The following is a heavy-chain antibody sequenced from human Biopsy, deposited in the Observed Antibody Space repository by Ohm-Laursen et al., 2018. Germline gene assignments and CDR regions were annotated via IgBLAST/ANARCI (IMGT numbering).Heavy chain of an antibody. CDR3: ARGSNEYGGLYFPH. Sequence: GTLSLTCIVSGGSISNYYWSWVRQPPGKGLEWIGHISHIGYTSYKSSLKSRVTISLDTSRKHFPLRLTSLAAADTAVYYCARGSNEYGGLYFPHWGQGTLVTVSS. D-gene: IGHD4-23*01. CDR1: GGSISNYY. J-gene: IGHJ1*01. CDR2: ISHIGYT. V-gene: IGHV4-59*08.